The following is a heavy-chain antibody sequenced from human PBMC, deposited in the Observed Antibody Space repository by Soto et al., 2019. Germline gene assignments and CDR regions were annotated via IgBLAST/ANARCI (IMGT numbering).Heavy chain of an antibody. CDR2: ISGSGGST. D-gene: IGHD2-2*01. V-gene: IGHV3-23*01. Sequence: ELQLLESGGGLVQPGGSLRLSCAASGFIFSSYAMSWVRQAPGKGLEWVSAISGSGGSTYYADSVKGRFTISRDNSKNTLYLQMNSLRAEDTAVYYCAKHKISTSCCNWFDPWGQGTLVTVSS. J-gene: IGHJ5*02. CDR1: GFIFSSYA. CDR3: AKHKISTSCCNWFDP.